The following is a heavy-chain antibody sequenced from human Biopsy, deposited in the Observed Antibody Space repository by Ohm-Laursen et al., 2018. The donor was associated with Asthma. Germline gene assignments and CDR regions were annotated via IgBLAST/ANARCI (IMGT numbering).Heavy chain of an antibody. CDR3: AREGVAGKHIED. CDR1: RFTYE. D-gene: IGHD6-19*01. CDR2: ISYDGSSI. J-gene: IGHJ4*02. V-gene: IGHV3-30-3*01. Sequence: SLRLSCTASRFTYEMHWVRQAPGKGLEWVAVISYDGSSIYYADSVKGRFTISRDNSKNTLSLQMNSLTAEDTAVYYCAREGVAGKHIEDWGQGTTVSVST.